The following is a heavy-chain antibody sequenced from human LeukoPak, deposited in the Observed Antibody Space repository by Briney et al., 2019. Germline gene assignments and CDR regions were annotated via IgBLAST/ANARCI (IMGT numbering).Heavy chain of an antibody. J-gene: IGHJ4*02. CDR3: AKGKGGTSFNYCFDY. D-gene: IGHD2/OR15-2a*01. V-gene: IGHV3-23*03. CDR2: IHNDAATT. CDR1: GFGFGAYA. Sequence: GGSLRLSCAASGFGFGAYAMIWVRQAPGKGLEWVSLIHNDAATTYYADSVRGRFTVSRDNSKNTLYLEMNSLRAEDTAVYYCAKGKGGTSFNYCFDYWGQGTPVSVSS.